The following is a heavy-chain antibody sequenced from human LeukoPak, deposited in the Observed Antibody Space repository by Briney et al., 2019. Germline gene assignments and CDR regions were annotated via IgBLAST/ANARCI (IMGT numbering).Heavy chain of an antibody. CDR2: INPSGGST. CDR3: ARVGYDILTGYRAEYFQH. Sequence: GASVKVSCKASGYTFTSYYMHWVRQAPGQGLEWMGIINPSGGSTSYAQKFQGRVTMTRDTSTSTVYMELSSLRSEDTAVYYCARVGYDILTGYRAEYFQHWGQGTLVTVSS. CDR1: GYTFTSYY. V-gene: IGHV1-46*01. J-gene: IGHJ1*01. D-gene: IGHD3-9*01.